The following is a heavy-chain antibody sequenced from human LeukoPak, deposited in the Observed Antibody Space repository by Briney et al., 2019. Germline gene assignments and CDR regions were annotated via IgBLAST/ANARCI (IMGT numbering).Heavy chain of an antibody. J-gene: IGHJ4*02. D-gene: IGHD3-10*01. CDR1: GGSFSGYY. CDR2: INHSGST. V-gene: IGHV4-34*01. Sequence: SETLSLTCAVYGGSFSGYYWSWIRQPPGKGLEWIGEINHSGSTNYNPSLKSRVTISVDTSKNQFSLKLSSVTAADPAVYYCARGGVRGVIICYFDYWGQGTLVTVSS. CDR3: ARGGVRGVIICYFDY.